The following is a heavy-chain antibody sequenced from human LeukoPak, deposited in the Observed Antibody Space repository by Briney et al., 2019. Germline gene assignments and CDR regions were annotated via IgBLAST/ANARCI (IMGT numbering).Heavy chain of an antibody. CDR3: ARDSYGPNDY. V-gene: IGHV3-74*01. D-gene: IGHD5-18*01. CDR1: GFTFSSYW. J-gene: IGHJ4*02. Sequence: GGSLRLSCAASGFTFSSYWMHWVRQAPGKGLEWVSRINSDGSSTSYADSVKGRFTISRDNAKNTLYLQMNSLRAEDTAVYYCARDSYGPNDYWGQGTLVTVSS. CDR2: INSDGSST.